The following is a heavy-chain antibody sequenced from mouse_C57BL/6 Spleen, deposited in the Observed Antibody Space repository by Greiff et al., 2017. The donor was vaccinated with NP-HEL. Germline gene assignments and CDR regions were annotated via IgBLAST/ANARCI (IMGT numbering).Heavy chain of an antibody. D-gene: IGHD2-2*01. CDR2: IYPGDGDT. J-gene: IGHJ2*01. CDR3: SRLAGNGSPFDY. CDR1: GYAFSSYW. Sequence: VQLQQSGAELVKPGASVKISCKASGYAFSSYWMNWVKQRPGKGLEWIGQIYPGDGDTNYNGKFKGKATLTADKSSSTAYMQLSSLTSEDSAVYFCSRLAGNGSPFDYWGQGTTLTVSS. V-gene: IGHV1-80*01.